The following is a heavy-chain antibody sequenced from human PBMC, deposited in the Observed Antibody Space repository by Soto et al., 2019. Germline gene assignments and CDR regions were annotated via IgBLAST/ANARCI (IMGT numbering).Heavy chain of an antibody. Sequence: EVQLVESGGGLVQPGGSLRLSCAASGFTFSSYWMHWVRQAPGKGLVWVSRINSDGSSTSYADSVKGRFTISRDNAKNTLNLQMNSLRAEDTAVYYCARGRSTYYDFWSGYKVWGQGTLVTVSS. CDR1: GFTFSSYW. CDR3: ARGRSTYYDFWSGYKV. V-gene: IGHV3-74*01. J-gene: IGHJ4*02. CDR2: INSDGSST. D-gene: IGHD3-3*01.